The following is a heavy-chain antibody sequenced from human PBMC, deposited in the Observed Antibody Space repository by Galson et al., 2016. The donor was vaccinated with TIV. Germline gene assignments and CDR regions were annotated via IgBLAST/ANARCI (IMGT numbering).Heavy chain of an antibody. V-gene: IGHV3-48*04. D-gene: IGHD3-10*01. CDR1: GFTFSSYS. CDR3: ARDRSEHGTGSYYNDH. CDR2: ISSSSSVI. J-gene: IGHJ4*02. Sequence: SLRLSCAASGFTFSSYSMNWVRQAPGKGLEWVSYISSSSSVIYYADSVKGRFTISRDNAKNSLYLQMYSLRAEDTAVYYCARDRSEHGTGSYYNDHWGQGTLVTVSS.